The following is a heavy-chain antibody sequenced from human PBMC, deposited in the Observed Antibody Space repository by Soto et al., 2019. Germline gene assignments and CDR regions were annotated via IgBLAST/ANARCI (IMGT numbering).Heavy chain of an antibody. Sequence: QVQLVESGGGVVQPGRSLRLSCAASDFSFSSYSMQWVRQAPGKGLEWVAFISDDGSQKYYADSVKGRFTISRDNSKNTLYLQMNSLRAEDTAVYYSARELRDYAPSRLDPWGQGTLVTVSS. J-gene: IGHJ5*02. D-gene: IGHD4-17*01. V-gene: IGHV3-30-3*01. CDR1: DFSFSSYS. CDR2: ISDDGSQK. CDR3: ARELRDYAPSRLDP.